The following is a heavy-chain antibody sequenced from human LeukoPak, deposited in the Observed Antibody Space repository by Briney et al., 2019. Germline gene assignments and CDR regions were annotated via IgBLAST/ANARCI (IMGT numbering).Heavy chain of an antibody. Sequence: ASVKVSCKASGYTFTSYGISWVRQAPGQGLEWMGWMSAYNGNTNYAQKLQGRVTMTTDTSTSTAYMELRSLRSDDTAVYYCARDALDFSLAVANPNDYWGQGTLVTVSS. D-gene: IGHD6-19*01. V-gene: IGHV1-18*01. CDR2: MSAYNGNT. CDR1: GYTFTSYG. CDR3: ARDALDFSLAVANPNDY. J-gene: IGHJ4*02.